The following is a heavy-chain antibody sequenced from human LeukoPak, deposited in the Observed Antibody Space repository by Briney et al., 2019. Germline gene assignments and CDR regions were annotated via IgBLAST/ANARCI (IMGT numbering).Heavy chain of an antibody. CDR3: ARIASVAGNIDY. Sequence: SGPTLVNPTQTLTLTCTFSGFSLSTSGMRVGWIRQPPGKALEWLARIDWDDDKFYSTSLKTRLTISKDTSKNQVVLTMTNMDPVDTATYYCARIASVAGNIDYWGQGTQVTVSS. CDR1: GFSLSTSGMR. V-gene: IGHV2-70*04. CDR2: IDWDDDK. J-gene: IGHJ4*02. D-gene: IGHD6-19*01.